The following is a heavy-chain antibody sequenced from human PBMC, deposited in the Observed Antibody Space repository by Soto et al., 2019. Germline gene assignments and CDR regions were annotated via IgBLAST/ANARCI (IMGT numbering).Heavy chain of an antibody. CDR3: AATGGHYFGLDV. J-gene: IGHJ6*02. CDR2: ISGYNGNT. CDR1: DHTFTYYG. D-gene: IGHD2-8*02. Sequence: QVQLLQSGGEVKKPGASVKVSCNSSDHTFTYYGINWVRRAPGQGLEWRGWISGYNGNTKYAQKFQDRVTMSADTSKRTAYMEMRILTSEDTAVYFCAATGGHYFGLDVWGQGTTVTVSS. V-gene: IGHV1-18*01.